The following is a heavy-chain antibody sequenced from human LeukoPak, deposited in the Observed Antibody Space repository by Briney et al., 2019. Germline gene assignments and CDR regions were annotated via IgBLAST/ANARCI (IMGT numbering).Heavy chain of an antibody. CDR2: INPKSGGT. CDR1: GYTFTDYL. V-gene: IGHV1-2*02. D-gene: IGHD2/OR15-2a*01. Sequence: GASVKVSCKASGYTFTDYLIHWVRHALGQGLEYMAWINPKSGGTEYAQKFLGRVTMTRDTSTSTASMELSRLRSDDTAVYLCARDLSTSSTWELDYWGQGTLVTVSS. CDR3: ARDLSTSSTWELDY. J-gene: IGHJ4*02.